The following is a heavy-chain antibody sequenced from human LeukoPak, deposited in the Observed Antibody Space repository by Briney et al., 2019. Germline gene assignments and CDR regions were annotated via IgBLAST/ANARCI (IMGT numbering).Heavy chain of an antibody. Sequence: GASVKVSCKASGYTFTGYYMHWVRQAPGQGLEWMGWINPNSGGTNYAQMFQGRVTMTRDTSISTAYMELSRLRADDTAVYYCAIGLRYFDWLSPFDYWGQGTLVTVSS. J-gene: IGHJ4*02. V-gene: IGHV1-2*02. CDR1: GYTFTGYY. CDR2: INPNSGGT. D-gene: IGHD3-9*01. CDR3: AIGLRYFDWLSPFDY.